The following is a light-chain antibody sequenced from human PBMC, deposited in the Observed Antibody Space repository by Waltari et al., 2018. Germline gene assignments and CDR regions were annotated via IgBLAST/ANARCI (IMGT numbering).Light chain of an antibody. V-gene: IGLV3-25*03. CDR1: ALSKQY. CDR2: KDT. CDR3: QSADSSGSVV. Sequence: SFELTQPPSLSVSPGQTARITCSGDALSKQYAHWHQQRPGLAPVLVIYKDTERPSGIPGRFSGSSSGTTVTLTISGVQADDEADYYCQSADSSGSVVFGGGTKLTVL. J-gene: IGLJ2*01.